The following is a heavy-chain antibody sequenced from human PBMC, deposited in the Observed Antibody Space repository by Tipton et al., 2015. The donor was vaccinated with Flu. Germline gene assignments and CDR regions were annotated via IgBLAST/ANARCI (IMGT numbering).Heavy chain of an antibody. V-gene: IGHV4-61*05. CDR2: IYYSGST. D-gene: IGHD4-17*01. Sequence: TLSLTCTVSGGSISSSGYYWSWIRQPPGKGLEWIGYIYYSGSTNYNPSLKSRVTISVDTSKNQFSLKLSSVTAADTAVYYCARRKTVTTRLTYFDYWGQGTLVTVSS. CDR3: ARRKTVTTRLTYFDY. J-gene: IGHJ4*02. CDR1: GGSISSSGYY.